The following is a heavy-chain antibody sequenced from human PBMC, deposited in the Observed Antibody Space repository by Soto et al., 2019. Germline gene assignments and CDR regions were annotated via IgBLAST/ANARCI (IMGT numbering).Heavy chain of an antibody. CDR2: IGAYNGDT. CDR1: GYTFTNYG. D-gene: IGHD6-6*01. Sequence: QVQLLQSGAEVKKPGASVKVSCKASGYTFTNYGITWVRQAPGQGLEWMGWIGAYNGDTHYTERLQGRVTMTTDTSTSTAYMELRGLRSDDTAVYYCARVRQLVVYFYYYMDVWGKGTTVTVSS. J-gene: IGHJ6*03. V-gene: IGHV1-18*01. CDR3: ARVRQLVVYFYYYMDV.